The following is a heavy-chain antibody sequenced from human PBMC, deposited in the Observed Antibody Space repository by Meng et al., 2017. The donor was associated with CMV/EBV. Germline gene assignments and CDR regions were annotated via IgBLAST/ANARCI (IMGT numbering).Heavy chain of an antibody. D-gene: IGHD2-15*01. Sequence: GGSLRLSCAASGFTFSSYGMHWVRQAPGKGLEWVAVIRYDGSNKYYADSVKGRFTISRDNSKNTLYLQMNSLRAEDTAVYYCTLTQDYYYGMDVWGQGTTVTVSS. J-gene: IGHJ6*02. V-gene: IGHV3-30*02. CDR2: IRYDGSNK. CDR1: GFTFSSYG. CDR3: TLTQDYYYGMDV.